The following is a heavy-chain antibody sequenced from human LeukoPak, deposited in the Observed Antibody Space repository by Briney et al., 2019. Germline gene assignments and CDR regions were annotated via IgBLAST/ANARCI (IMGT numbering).Heavy chain of an antibody. CDR1: GFTFSNAW. Sequence: GSLRLSCAASGFTFSNAWMSWVRQAPGKGLEWVGRIKSKTDGGTTDYAAPVKGRFTISRDDSKNTLYLQMNSLKTEDTAVYYCTKETRPWELLYGWFDFWGQGTLVTVSS. CDR2: IKSKTDGGTT. D-gene: IGHD1-26*01. CDR3: TKETRPWELLYGWFDF. J-gene: IGHJ5*01. V-gene: IGHV3-15*01.